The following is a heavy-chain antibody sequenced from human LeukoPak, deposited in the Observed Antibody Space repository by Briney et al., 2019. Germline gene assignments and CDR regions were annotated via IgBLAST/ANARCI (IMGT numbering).Heavy chain of an antibody. CDR1: GYTLTELS. V-gene: IGHV1-24*01. J-gene: IGHJ3*02. CDR3: ARAGGDGYNYVDAFDI. Sequence: ASVKVSCKVSGYTLTELSMHWVRQAPGKGLEWMGGFDPEDGETIYAQKFQGRVTMTEDTSTDTAYMELSSLRSEDTAVYYCARAGGDGYNYVDAFDIWGQGTMVTVSS. D-gene: IGHD5-24*01. CDR2: FDPEDGET.